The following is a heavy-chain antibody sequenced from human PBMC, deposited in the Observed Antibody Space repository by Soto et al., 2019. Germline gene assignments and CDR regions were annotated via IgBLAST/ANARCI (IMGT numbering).Heavy chain of an antibody. CDR2: IRSNGDGGTA. CDR3: FVLLWFGELLSGDH. CDR1: GFTFNNAW. D-gene: IGHD3-10*01. J-gene: IGHJ4*02. V-gene: IGHV3-15*01. Sequence: EVQLVESGGGLVKPGGSVRLSCEASGFTFNNAWMNWVRQAPGRGLEWVGRIRSNGDGGTADYSSFVKDRFTISRDDPKNTVYLEMNRLGTEHTAVYYCFVLLWFGELLSGDHWGQGAQVTVSS.